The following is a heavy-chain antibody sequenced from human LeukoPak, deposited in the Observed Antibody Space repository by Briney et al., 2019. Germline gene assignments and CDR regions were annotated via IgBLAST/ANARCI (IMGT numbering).Heavy chain of an antibody. CDR2: ISYDGRNK. J-gene: IGHJ4*02. V-gene: IGHV3-30*04. D-gene: IGHD2-21*02. CDR3: ARVEACGGDCQVFDY. Sequence: GGSLRLSCAASGFILSSYPMHWVRQAPGKGLEWVAVISYDGRNKYYADSVKGRFTISRDNAKNTVYLQMNSLRGDDTAVYYCARVEACGGDCQVFDYWGQGTLVTVSS. CDR1: GFILSSYP.